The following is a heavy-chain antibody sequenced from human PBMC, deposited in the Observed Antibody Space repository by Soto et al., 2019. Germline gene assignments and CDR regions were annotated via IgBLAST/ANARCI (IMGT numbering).Heavy chain of an antibody. V-gene: IGHV1-69*13. Sequence: SVKFSCKSSGVTFSSYAISWVRQAPGQGLEWMGGIIPIFGTANYAQKFQGRVTITADESTSTAYMELSSLRSEDTAVYYCAISEVVVITTGGRVVWCQWNTGTVS. J-gene: IGHJ6*02. D-gene: IGHD3-22*01. CDR3: AISEVVVITTGGRVV. CDR2: IIPIFGTA. CDR1: GVTFSSYA.